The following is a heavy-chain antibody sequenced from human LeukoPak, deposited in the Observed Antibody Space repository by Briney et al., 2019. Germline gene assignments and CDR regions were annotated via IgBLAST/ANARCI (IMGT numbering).Heavy chain of an antibody. CDR3: ARGLYGEYFQH. J-gene: IGHJ1*01. D-gene: IGHD3-10*01. V-gene: IGHV4-38-2*02. Sequence: PSETLSLTCTVSGYSISSGYYWGWIRQPPGKGLEWIGSIYHSGSTYYNPSLKSRVTISVDTSKNQFSLKLSSATAADTAVYYCARGLYGEYFQHWGQGTLVTVSS. CDR1: GYSISSGYY. CDR2: IYHSGST.